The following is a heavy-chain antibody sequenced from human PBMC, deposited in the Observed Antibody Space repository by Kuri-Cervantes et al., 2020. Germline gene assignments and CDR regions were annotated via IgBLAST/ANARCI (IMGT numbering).Heavy chain of an antibody. J-gene: IGHJ4*02. D-gene: IGHD2-15*01. CDR2: MNPNSGNT. V-gene: IGHV1-8*01. Sequence: ASVKVSCKASGYTFTSYDINWVRQATGQGLEWMGWMNPNSGNTGYAQKFQGRVTMTRNISISTAYMELSSLRSEDTAVYYCARDGRILYLRWYFDYWGQGTLVTVSS. CDR1: GYTFTSYD. CDR3: ARDGRILYLRWYFDY.